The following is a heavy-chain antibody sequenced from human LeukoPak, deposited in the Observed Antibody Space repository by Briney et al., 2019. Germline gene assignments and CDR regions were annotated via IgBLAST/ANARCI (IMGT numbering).Heavy chain of an antibody. J-gene: IGHJ5*02. CDR1: GFNISKTY. CDR2: TYAGGAS. D-gene: IGHD2-21*02. V-gene: IGHV3-53*01. CDR3: ARADSSKWWGLDP. Sequence: GGSLRLSCAASGFNISKTYLMWARQAPGKRLEWVSVTYAGGASWYGDFVEGRFTISRDNSKNTVHLQMSGLRGDDTAIYYCARADSSKWWGLDPWGQGTLVTVAS.